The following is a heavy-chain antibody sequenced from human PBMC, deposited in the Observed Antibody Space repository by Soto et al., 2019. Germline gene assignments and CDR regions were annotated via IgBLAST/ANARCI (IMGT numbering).Heavy chain of an antibody. V-gene: IGHV1-2*04. J-gene: IGHJ6*02. CDR2: INPNSGGT. CDR3: ARDQKCSGGSCLGYYYYYGMDV. CDR1: GYTSTGYY. D-gene: IGHD2-15*01. Sequence: GASVKVSCKASGYTSTGYYMHWVRQAPGQGLEWMGWINPNSGGTNYAQKFQGWVTMTRDTSISTAYMELSRLRSDDTAVYYCARDQKCSGGSCLGYYYYYGMDVWGQGTTVTVSS.